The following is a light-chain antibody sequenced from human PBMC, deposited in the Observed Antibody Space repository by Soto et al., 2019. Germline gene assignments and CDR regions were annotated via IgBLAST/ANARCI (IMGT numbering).Light chain of an antibody. CDR1: QTISTW. J-gene: IGKJ3*01. Sequence: DIQVTKSPPTLSASVGDRVPITCRASQTISTWMAWYQQKPGKANKLLVYDASTWQSGVASRFSGSESGTDFTLTVSSLQPEELATYYCQQRSTCPPTVGPGTKVDIK. CDR2: DAS. V-gene: IGKV1-5*01. CDR3: QQRSTCPPT.